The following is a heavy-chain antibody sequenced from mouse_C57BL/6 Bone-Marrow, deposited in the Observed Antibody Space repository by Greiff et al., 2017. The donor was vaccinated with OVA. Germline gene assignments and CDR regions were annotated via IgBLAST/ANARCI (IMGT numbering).Heavy chain of an antibody. CDR3: ARSERLRDYFDY. CDR2: IYPGSGNI. V-gene: IGHV1-76*01. J-gene: IGHJ2*01. D-gene: IGHD2-2*01. CDR1: GYTFTDYY. Sequence: QVQLQQSGAELVRPGASVKLSCKASGYTFTDYYIRWVKQRPGQGLEWIARIYPGSGNIYSNEKFKGKATLTAEKSSSTAYMQLSSLTSDDSAVYFCARSERLRDYFDYWGQGTTLTVSS.